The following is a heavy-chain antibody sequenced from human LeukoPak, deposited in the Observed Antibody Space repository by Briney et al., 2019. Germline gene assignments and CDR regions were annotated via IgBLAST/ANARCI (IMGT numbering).Heavy chain of an antibody. V-gene: IGHV5-51*01. J-gene: IGHJ4*02. CDR1: GYSFTNYW. CDR2: IYPSDSDT. CDR3: ARGRHIRFLESEGNDY. Sequence: GESLKISCKSYGYSFTNYWIGWVRQMPEKGLEWMGIIYPSDSDTRYSPSFQGQVTISADKSISTAYLQWSSLKASDTAMYYCARGRHIRFLESEGNDYWGQGTLVTVSS. D-gene: IGHD3-3*01.